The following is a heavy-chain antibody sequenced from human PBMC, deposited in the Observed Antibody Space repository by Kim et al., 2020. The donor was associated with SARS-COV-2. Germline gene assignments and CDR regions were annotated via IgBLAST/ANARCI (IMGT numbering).Heavy chain of an antibody. J-gene: IGHJ4*02. CDR3: AKGGLPGALDY. CDR1: GFTFSAYW. CDR2: MNSAGSST. Sequence: GGSLRLSCAASGFTFSAYWMHWVRQAPGKGLVWVSQMNSAGSSTRYADSVKGRFTISRDNAKNTLYLQMNSLSAEDTAMYYCAKGGLPGALDYWGQGTLV. D-gene: IGHD3-16*01. V-gene: IGHV3-74*01.